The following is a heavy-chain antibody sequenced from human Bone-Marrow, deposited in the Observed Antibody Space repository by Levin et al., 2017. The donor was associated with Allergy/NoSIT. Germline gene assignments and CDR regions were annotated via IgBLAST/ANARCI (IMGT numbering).Heavy chain of an antibody. V-gene: IGHV3-23*01. D-gene: IGHD3-10*01. J-gene: IGHJ4*02. CDR3: AKDPYGSGSYGFDY. CDR1: GFTFSLYA. CDR2: VSGTGADT. Sequence: PGGSLRLSCAASGFTFSLYAMIWVRQAPGKGLEWVSSVSGTGADTYYADSVKGRFTVSRDNSKNTQYLQMNSLRAEDTAVYYCAKDPYGSGSYGFDYWGQGTLVTVSS.